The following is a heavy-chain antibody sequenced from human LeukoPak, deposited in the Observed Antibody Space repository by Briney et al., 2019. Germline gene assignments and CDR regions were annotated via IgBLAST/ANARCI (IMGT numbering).Heavy chain of an antibody. J-gene: IGHJ4*02. CDR3: ARHGDDSGWHLQTDY. D-gene: IGHD6-19*01. V-gene: IGHV5-51*01. CDR2: LYHGESDT. Sequence: GESLKISCKGSGYSFTSYWIGWGRQMPGKGLEVRVILYHGESDTTYSPSLQGQVSISADKSITTAYLQWSSLKASETAMYYCARHGDDSGWHLQTDYWGQGTQVTVAS. CDR1: GYSFTSYW.